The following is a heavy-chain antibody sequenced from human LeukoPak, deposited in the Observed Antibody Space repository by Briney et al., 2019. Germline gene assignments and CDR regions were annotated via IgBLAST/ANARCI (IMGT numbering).Heavy chain of an antibody. Sequence: PGGSLRLSCAASGLTGSHNYVSWVRQAPGKGLEWVSAIHTSGDTCYADSVKGRFTISRDSSKNTLFLHMNTLRAEDTAIYYCAKDRTVGASYWYFDLWGRGTLVTVSS. J-gene: IGHJ2*01. CDR2: IHTSGDT. CDR1: GLTGSHNY. D-gene: IGHD1-26*01. V-gene: IGHV3-53*01. CDR3: AKDRTVGASYWYFDL.